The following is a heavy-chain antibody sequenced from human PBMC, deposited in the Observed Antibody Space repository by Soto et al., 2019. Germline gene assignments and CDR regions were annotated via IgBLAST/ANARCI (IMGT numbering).Heavy chain of an antibody. CDR3: ARDSDLGIGLFGY. CDR2: INAGNGNT. J-gene: IGHJ4*02. Sequence: QVQLVQSGAEVKRPGASVKVSCKASGYTFTSYAMHWVRQAPGQRLEWMGWINAGNGNTKYSQKFQGRVTITRDTSASIAYMEPSSLRSEHAAVYYCARDSDLGIGLFGYWGQGTLVTVSS. D-gene: IGHD7-27*01. V-gene: IGHV1-3*01. CDR1: GYTFTSYA.